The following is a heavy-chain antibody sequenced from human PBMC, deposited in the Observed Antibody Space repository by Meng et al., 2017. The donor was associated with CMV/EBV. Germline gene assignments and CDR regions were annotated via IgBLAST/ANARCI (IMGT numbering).Heavy chain of an antibody. CDR1: GGYVSSGSYY. D-gene: IGHD3-10*01. J-gene: IGHJ5*02. CDR2: IYYSGST. Sequence: VSGGYVSSGSYYWSWIRQPPGKGMEWIGYIYYSGSTNYNPSLKSRVTISVDTSKNQFSLKLSSVTAADTAVYYCARDPYYGSGSYYTWGQGTLVTVSS. V-gene: IGHV4-61*01. CDR3: ARDPYYGSGSYYT.